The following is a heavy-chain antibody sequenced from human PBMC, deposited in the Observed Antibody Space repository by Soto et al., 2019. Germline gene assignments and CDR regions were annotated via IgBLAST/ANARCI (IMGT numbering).Heavy chain of an antibody. V-gene: IGHV3-15*07. CDR2: IKSKTDGGTT. J-gene: IGHJ4*02. CDR1: DFTFDNAW. Sequence: EVQLVESGGGLVKPGGSLRLSCAASDFTFDNAWVNWVRQAPGKGLEWVGRIKSKTDGGTTDYTAPVKGRFTISRDDSKNTLYLQMNSVKTEDTAVYYCTTAGRCRGNYPEDYWGQGTLVTVSS. D-gene: IGHD1-7*01. CDR3: TTAGRCRGNYPEDY.